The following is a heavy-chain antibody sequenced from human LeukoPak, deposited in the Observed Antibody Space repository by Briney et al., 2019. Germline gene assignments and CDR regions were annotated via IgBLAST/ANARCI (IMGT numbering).Heavy chain of an antibody. V-gene: IGHV3-23*01. CDR1: GFTFSSYG. CDR2: ISGSGGST. CDR3: AKDRARLYYYDSSGYPSAFDI. Sequence: GGSLRLSCAASGFTFSSYGMSWVRQAPGKGLEWVSAISGSGGSTYYADSVKGRFTISRDNSKNTLYLQMNSLRAEDTAVYYCAKDRARLYYYDSSGYPSAFDIWGQGTMVTVSS. D-gene: IGHD3-22*01. J-gene: IGHJ3*02.